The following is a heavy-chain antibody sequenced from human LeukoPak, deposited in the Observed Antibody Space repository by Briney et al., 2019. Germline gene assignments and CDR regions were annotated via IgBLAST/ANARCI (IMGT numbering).Heavy chain of an antibody. CDR3: AKDTVIQGVFDY. CDR2: ISDSGGST. J-gene: IGHJ4*02. D-gene: IGHD3-10*01. CDR1: GFTFNSYA. Sequence: PGGSLRLSCAASGFTFNSYAMSWVRQAPGKGLEWVSTISDSGGSTYYADSVKGRFTISRDNSKNTLYLQVNSLRAEDTALYYCAKDTVIQGVFDYWGQGTLVTVSS. V-gene: IGHV3-23*01.